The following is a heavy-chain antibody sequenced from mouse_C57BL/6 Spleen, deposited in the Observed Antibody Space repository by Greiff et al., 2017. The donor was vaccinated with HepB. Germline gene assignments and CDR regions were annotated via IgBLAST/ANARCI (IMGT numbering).Heavy chain of an antibody. CDR1: GFTFSDYG. J-gene: IGHJ2*01. Sequence: EVQLQESGGGLVKPGGSLKLSCAASGFTFSDYGMHWVRQAPEKGLEWVAYISSGSSTIYYADTVKGRFTISRDNAKNTLFLQMTSLRSEDTAMYYCAKIYYDYAYYFDYWGQGTTLTVSS. V-gene: IGHV5-17*01. CDR2: ISSGSSTI. D-gene: IGHD2-4*01. CDR3: AKIYYDYAYYFDY.